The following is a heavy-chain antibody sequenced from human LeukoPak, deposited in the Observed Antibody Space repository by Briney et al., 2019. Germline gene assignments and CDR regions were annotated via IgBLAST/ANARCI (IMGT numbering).Heavy chain of an antibody. Sequence: PSETLSLTCTVSGGPISSGSYYWRWLRQPAGRGLEWIGRLYTSESTHYNPSRKTRVTISVDTSKNQFSLTLSSVTAADTAVYYCATMSTTAYDSFDSWGQGTLVTVSS. V-gene: IGHV4-61*02. J-gene: IGHJ4*02. CDR1: GGPISSGSYY. D-gene: IGHD4-11*01. CDR3: ATMSTTAYDSFDS. CDR2: LYTSEST.